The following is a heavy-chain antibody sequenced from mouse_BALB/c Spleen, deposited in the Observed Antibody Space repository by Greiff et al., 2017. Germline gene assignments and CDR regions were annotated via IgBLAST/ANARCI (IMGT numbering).Heavy chain of an antibody. D-gene: IGHD6-1*01. Sequence: EVKLMESGGGLVQPGGSRKLSCAASGFTFSSFGMHWVRQAPEKGLEWVAYISSGSSTIYYADTVKGRFTISRDNPKNTLFLQMTSLRSEDTAMYYCARSANRAWFAYWGQGTLVTVSA. V-gene: IGHV5-17*02. CDR1: GFTFSSFG. CDR3: ARSANRAWFAY. J-gene: IGHJ3*01. CDR2: ISSGSSTI.